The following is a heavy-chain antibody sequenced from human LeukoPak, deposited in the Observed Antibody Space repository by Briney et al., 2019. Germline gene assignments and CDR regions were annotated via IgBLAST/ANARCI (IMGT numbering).Heavy chain of an antibody. J-gene: IGHJ4*02. CDR3: VRDLGQWLVQGIFFDY. V-gene: IGHV1-69*04. D-gene: IGHD6-19*01. CDR2: ILPSLDIA. CDR1: GGIFSSYV. Sequence: GSSVKVSCKASGGIFSSYVISWVRQAPGQGLEWMGKILPSLDIANYAQKFQGRVTITADKSTNTAYMELSSLRSEDTAVYYCVRDLGQWLVQGIFFDYWGQGTLVTVSS.